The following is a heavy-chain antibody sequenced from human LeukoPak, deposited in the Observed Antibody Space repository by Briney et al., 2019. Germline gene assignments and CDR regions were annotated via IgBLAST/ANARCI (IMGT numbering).Heavy chain of an antibody. J-gene: IGHJ5*02. CDR2: ISSSGSTI. D-gene: IGHD4-23*01. Sequence: GGSLRLSCAASGFTFSSYAMHWVRQAPGKGLEWVSYISSSGSTIYYADSVKGRFTISRDNANNSLSLQMNSLRAEDTAVYYCARGYGGLRSWFDPWGQGTLVTVSS. CDR1: GFTFSSYA. V-gene: IGHV3-48*03. CDR3: ARGYGGLRSWFDP.